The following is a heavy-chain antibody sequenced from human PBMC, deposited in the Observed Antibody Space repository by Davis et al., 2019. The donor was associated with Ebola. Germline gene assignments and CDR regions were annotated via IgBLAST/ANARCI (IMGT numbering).Heavy chain of an antibody. Sequence: PGGSLRLSCAASGFTFSSYAMHWVRQAPGKGLEWVAVISYDGSNKYYADSVKGRFTISRDNSKNTLYLQMNSLRAEDTAVYYCAKGRFGVVTPYYFDYWGQGTLVTVSS. V-gene: IGHV3-30*04. CDR3: AKGRFGVVTPYYFDY. J-gene: IGHJ4*02. CDR2: ISYDGSNK. CDR1: GFTFSSYA. D-gene: IGHD3-3*01.